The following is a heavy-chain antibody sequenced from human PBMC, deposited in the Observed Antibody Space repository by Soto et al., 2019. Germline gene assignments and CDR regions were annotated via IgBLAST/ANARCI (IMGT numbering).Heavy chain of an antibody. J-gene: IGHJ6*02. CDR1: GFTFSSYV. V-gene: IGHV3-23*01. CDR2: VSTSGGST. Sequence: GGSLRLSCAASGFTFSSYVMSWVRQAPGEGLEWVSAVSTSGGSTFNADSVEGRFTVSRDNAKNSLFLQMNSLRAEDTAVYYCAREGYADGMDVWGQGTTVTVSS. D-gene: IGHD5-18*01. CDR3: AREGYADGMDV.